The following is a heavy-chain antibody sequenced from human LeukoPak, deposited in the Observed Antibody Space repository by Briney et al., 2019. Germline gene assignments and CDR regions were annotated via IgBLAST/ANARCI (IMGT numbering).Heavy chain of an antibody. V-gene: IGHV3-66*01. CDR1: GFTVSSNY. Sequence: GGSLRLSCAASGFTVSSNYMSWVRQAPGKGLEWVSVIHSGGRTYYGDSVKGRFTISRDNSKSTLYLQMNSLRAEDTAVYYCAREKIFDYWGQETLVTVSS. CDR3: AREKIFDY. CDR2: IHSGGRT. J-gene: IGHJ4*02. D-gene: IGHD3-3*01.